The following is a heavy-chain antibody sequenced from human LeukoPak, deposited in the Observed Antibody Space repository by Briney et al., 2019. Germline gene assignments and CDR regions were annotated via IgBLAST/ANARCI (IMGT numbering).Heavy chain of an antibody. CDR2: ISYEGSQS. CDR1: GFTFGGYG. V-gene: IGHV3-30*03. D-gene: IGHD3-9*01. Sequence: SLRLSCVPSGFTFGGYGMHWVRQAPGKGREWVAFISYEGSQSYYVDSVKGRFTLSRDNSQNTLYLQMNRLRGEDTAVYFCARDFDLLTGLDYWGQRTLVTVSS. J-gene: IGHJ4*02. CDR3: ARDFDLLTGLDY.